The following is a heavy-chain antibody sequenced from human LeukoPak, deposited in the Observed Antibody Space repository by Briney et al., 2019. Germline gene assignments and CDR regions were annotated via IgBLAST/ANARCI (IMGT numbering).Heavy chain of an antibody. D-gene: IGHD4-17*01. J-gene: IGHJ6*02. Sequence: PGGSLRLSCAASGFTFSSYGMHWVRQAPGKGLEWVAVIWYDGSNKYYADSVKGRFTISRDNSKNTLYLQMNSLRAEDTAVYYCARSPPRIDYGDYAPGGYYGMDVWGQGTTVTVSS. CDR1: GFTFSSYG. CDR3: ARSPPRIDYGDYAPGGYYGMDV. CDR2: IWYDGSNK. V-gene: IGHV3-33*01.